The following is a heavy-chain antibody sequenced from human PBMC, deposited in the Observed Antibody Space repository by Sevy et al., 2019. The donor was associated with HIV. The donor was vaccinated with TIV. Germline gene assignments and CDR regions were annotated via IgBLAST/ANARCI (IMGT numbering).Heavy chain of an antibody. CDR2: ISYDGSNK. V-gene: IGHV3-30-3*01. Sequence: GGSLRLSCAASGFTFSSYAMHWVRQAPGKGLEWVAVISYDGSNKYYADSVKDRFTISRDNSKNTLYLQMNSLRAEDTAVYYCAREGVYCSGGSCPFDYWGQGTLVTVSS. CDR3: AREGVYCSGGSCPFDY. D-gene: IGHD2-15*01. CDR1: GFTFSSYA. J-gene: IGHJ4*02.